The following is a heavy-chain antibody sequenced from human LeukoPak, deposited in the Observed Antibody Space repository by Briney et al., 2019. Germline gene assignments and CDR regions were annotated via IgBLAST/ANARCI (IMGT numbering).Heavy chain of an antibody. CDR2: ISSSSSYI. CDR1: GFTFSSYS. V-gene: IGHV3-21*01. CDR3: ARSYYDSSGYFDY. D-gene: IGHD3-22*01. Sequence: GGSLRLSCAAPGFTFSSYSMNWVRQAPGKGLEWVSSISSSSSYIYYADSVKGRFTISRDNAKNSLYLQMNSLRAEDTAVYYCARSYYDSSGYFDYWGQGTLVTVSS. J-gene: IGHJ4*02.